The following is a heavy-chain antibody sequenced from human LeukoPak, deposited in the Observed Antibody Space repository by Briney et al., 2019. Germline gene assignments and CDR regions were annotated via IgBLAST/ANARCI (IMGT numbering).Heavy chain of an antibody. J-gene: IGHJ4*02. D-gene: IGHD3-10*01. CDR2: ISIYSGNT. CDR1: GYTFTSHG. Sequence: GASVKVSCKASGYTFTSHGLSWARQAPGQGLEWMGWISIYSGNTNYAQKFQDRISMTTDTSTSTAYMELRSLKSDDTAVYYCARDRAGSWTRITVAAGYWGQGTLVTVSS. CDR3: ARDRAGSWTRITVAAGY. V-gene: IGHV1-18*01.